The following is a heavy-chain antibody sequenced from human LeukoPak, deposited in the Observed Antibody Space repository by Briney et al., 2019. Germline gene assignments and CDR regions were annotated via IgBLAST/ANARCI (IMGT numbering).Heavy chain of an antibody. Sequence: SETLSLTCTDSGASISSFYWSWIRQPPGKGLENIGYIFYTGATNYNPSLKSRITISVDTSKNQFSLRLNSATAADTAVYYCARAKPGSPPDYWGQGTLVTVSS. J-gene: IGHJ4*02. V-gene: IGHV4-59*01. CDR3: ARAKPGSPPDY. CDR1: GASISSFY. D-gene: IGHD3-10*01. CDR2: IFYTGAT.